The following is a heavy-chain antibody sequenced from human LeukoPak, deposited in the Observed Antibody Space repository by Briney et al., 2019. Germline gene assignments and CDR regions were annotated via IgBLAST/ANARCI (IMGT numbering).Heavy chain of an antibody. V-gene: IGHV1-69*06. D-gene: IGHD4-17*01. CDR3: AGSGTVISYYFDY. CDR2: IIPIFGTA. Sequence: EASVKVSCKASGGTLSSYAISWVRQAPGQGLEWMGGIIPIFGTANYAQKFQGRVTITADKSTSTAYMELSSLRSEDTAVYYCAGSGTVISYYFDYWGQGTLVTVSS. J-gene: IGHJ4*02. CDR1: GGTLSSYA.